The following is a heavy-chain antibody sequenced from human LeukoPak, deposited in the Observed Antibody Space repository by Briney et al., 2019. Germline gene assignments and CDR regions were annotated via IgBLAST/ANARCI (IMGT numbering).Heavy chain of an antibody. J-gene: IGHJ4*02. Sequence: SVKVSCKASGGTFSSYDISWVRQAPGQGLEWMGGVIPIFGTANYAQKFQGRVTIATDESTSTAYMELNSQRSEDTAVYYCARHRMVRGIIRSVYYFDYWGQGTLVTVSS. CDR3: ARHRMVRGIIRSVYYFDY. D-gene: IGHD3-10*01. CDR2: VIPIFGTA. V-gene: IGHV1-69*05. CDR1: GGTFSSYD.